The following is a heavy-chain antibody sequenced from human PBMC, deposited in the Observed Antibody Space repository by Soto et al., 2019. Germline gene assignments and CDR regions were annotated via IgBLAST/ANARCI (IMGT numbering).Heavy chain of an antibody. D-gene: IGHD2-2*01. V-gene: IGHV3-13*05. CDR2: IGTAGDP. Sequence: EVQLVESGGGLVQPGGSLRLSCAASGFTFSSYDMHWVRQATGKGLEWVSAIGTAGDPYYPGSVKGRFTISRENAKNSLYIQMNSVRAGDTAVYYCARAGPCSSTSCYYYYGMDVWGQGTTVTVS. J-gene: IGHJ6*02. CDR3: ARAGPCSSTSCYYYYGMDV. CDR1: GFTFSSYD.